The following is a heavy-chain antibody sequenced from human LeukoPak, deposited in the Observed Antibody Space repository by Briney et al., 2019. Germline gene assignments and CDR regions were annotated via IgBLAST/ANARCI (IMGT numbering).Heavy chain of an antibody. J-gene: IGHJ6*03. CDR1: RGSFSGYY. V-gene: IGHV4-34*01. CDR3: ARYLGSAGDHPYYYYYYMDV. D-gene: IGHD6-19*01. Sequence: PSETLSLTCAVYRGSFSGYYWSWIRQPPGKGLEWIGEINHSGSTNYNPSLKSRVTISVDTSKNQFSLKLSSVTAADTAVYYCARYLGSAGDHPYYYYYYMDVWGKGTTVTVSS. CDR2: INHSGST.